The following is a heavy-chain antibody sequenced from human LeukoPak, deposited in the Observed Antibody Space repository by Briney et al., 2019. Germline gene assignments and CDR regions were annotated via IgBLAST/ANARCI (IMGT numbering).Heavy chain of an antibody. CDR1: GFTFSSYA. V-gene: IGHV3-23*01. D-gene: IGHD4-17*01. CDR3: ARGAYGDYDY. J-gene: IGHJ4*02. CDR2: ISARGDST. Sequence: PGGSLRLSCAASGFTFSSYAVSWVRQAPGKGLEWVSAISARGDSTYYADSVEGRFTISKDNSKNTLYLQMNSLRGEDTALYYCARGAYGDYDYWGQGTLVTVSS.